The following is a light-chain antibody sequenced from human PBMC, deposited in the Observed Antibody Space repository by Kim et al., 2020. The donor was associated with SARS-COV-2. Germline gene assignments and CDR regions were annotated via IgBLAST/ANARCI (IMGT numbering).Light chain of an antibody. J-gene: IGLJ3*02. Sequence: QSALTQPASVSGSPGQSITISCTGTSSDVGGYNYVSWYQQHPGKAPKLMIYDVSKRPSGVSNRFSGSKSGNTASLTISGLQAEDEADYYCSSYTSSSTWAFGGGTQLTVL. CDR1: SSDVGGYNY. V-gene: IGLV2-14*01. CDR2: DVS. CDR3: SSYTSSSTWA.